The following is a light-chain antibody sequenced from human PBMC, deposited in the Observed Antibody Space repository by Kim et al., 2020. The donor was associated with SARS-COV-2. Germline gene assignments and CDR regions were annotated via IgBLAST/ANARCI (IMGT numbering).Light chain of an antibody. CDR1: AANYA. V-gene: IGLV4-69*01. CDR3: QTWDTGIRV. J-gene: IGLJ3*02. CDR2: VNSDGTH. Sequence: QLVLTQAPSASASLGASVKLTCTLSAANYAIAWHQQQPGKGPRFLLKVNSDGTHDKADGVPDRFSGSSSGAERYLTISSLQSEDEADYYCQTWDTGIRVFGGGTQLTVL.